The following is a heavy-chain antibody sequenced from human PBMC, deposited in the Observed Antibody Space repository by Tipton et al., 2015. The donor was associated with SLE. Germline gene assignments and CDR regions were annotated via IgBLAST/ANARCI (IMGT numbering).Heavy chain of an antibody. Sequence: SLRLSCAASGFTFSSYAMSWVRQAPGKGLEWVSAISGSGGSTYYADSVKGRFTISRDNSKNTLYLQMNSLRAEDTAVYYCARTGYSSWYFDLWGRGTLVTVSS. CDR1: GFTFSSYA. CDR2: ISGSGGST. CDR3: ARTGYSSWYFDL. D-gene: IGHD5-18*01. J-gene: IGHJ2*01. V-gene: IGHV3-23*01.